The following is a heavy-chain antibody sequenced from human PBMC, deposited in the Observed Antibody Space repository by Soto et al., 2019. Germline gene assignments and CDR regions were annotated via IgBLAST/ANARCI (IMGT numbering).Heavy chain of an antibody. J-gene: IGHJ5*01. CDR2: VAYDGSKT. D-gene: IGHD3-22*01. V-gene: IGHV3-30*03. CDR3: ARWVGGSMYDNSGKYDS. CDR1: GFTFSSNG. Sequence: QVQLVESGGGVVQPGRSLRLTCAASGFTFSSNGMHWVRQAPGKGLEWVALVAYDGSKTYYGDSVRGGFTISRDNSENTLYLQMNSLRAEDTAVYYCARWVGGSMYDNSGKYDSWGQGTLFTVSS.